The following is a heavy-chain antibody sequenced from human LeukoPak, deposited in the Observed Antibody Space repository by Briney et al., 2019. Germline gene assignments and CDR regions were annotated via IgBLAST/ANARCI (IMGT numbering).Heavy chain of an antibody. CDR2: ISWNSGNI. J-gene: IGHJ6*03. D-gene: IGHD2-2*01. Sequence: PGGSLRLSCAASGFTFEDYSMHWVRQAPGKGLEWVSGISWNSGNIGYADSVKGRFTISRDNAKNSLYLQMDSLRADDTAVYYCARTDTPNCVSTTCYFYFYYYMDVWGKGTTVT. CDR1: GFTFEDYS. V-gene: IGHV3-9*01. CDR3: ARTDTPNCVSTTCYFYFYYYMDV.